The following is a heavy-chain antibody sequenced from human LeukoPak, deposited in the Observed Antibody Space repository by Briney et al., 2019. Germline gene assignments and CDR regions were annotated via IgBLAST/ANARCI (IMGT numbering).Heavy chain of an antibody. CDR3: ARDLGVAVAGTGAFDI. CDR2: ISSSSSYI. D-gene: IGHD6-19*01. Sequence: PGGSLRLSCAASGFTFSSYSMNWVRQAPGKGLEWVSSISSSSSYIYYADSVKGRFTISRDNAKNSLYLQMNSLRAEDTAVYCCARDLGVAVAGTGAFDIWGQGTMVTVSS. V-gene: IGHV3-21*01. CDR1: GFTFSSYS. J-gene: IGHJ3*02.